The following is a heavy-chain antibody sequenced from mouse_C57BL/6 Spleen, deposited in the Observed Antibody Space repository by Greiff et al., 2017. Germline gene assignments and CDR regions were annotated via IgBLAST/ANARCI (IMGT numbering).Heavy chain of an antibody. CDR2: IRSKSNNYAT. V-gene: IGHV10-1*01. CDR3: VGGTVAY. Sequence: EVHLVESGGGLVQPKGSLKLSCAASGFSFNTYAMNWVRQAPGKGLEWVARIRSKSNNYATYYADSVKDRFTISRDDSESMLYLQMNNLETEDTAMYYCVGGTVAYWGQGTLVTVSA. CDR1: GFSFNTYA. D-gene: IGHD4-1*01. J-gene: IGHJ3*01.